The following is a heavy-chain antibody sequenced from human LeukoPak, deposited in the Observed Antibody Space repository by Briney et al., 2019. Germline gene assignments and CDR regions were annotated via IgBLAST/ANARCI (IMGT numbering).Heavy chain of an antibody. D-gene: IGHD3-22*01. CDR3: ATDPTMIPEDY. V-gene: IGHV1-69-2*01. Sequence: ASVKVSCKASGYTFTSYYMHWVQQAPGKGLEWMGLVDPEDGETIYAEKFQGRVTITADTSTDTAYMELSSLRSEDTAVYYCATDPTMIPEDYWGQGTLVTVSS. CDR2: VDPEDGET. CDR1: GYTFTSYY. J-gene: IGHJ4*02.